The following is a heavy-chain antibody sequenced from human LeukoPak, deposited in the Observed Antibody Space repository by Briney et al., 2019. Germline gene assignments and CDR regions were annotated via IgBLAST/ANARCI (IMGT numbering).Heavy chain of an antibody. J-gene: IGHJ6*03. V-gene: IGHV1-2*02. CDR2: INPNSGGT. CDR3: ARGRGSSWHIYYYYYYMDV. Sequence: ASVKVSCKASGYTFTGYYMHWVRQAPGQGLEWMGWINPNSGGTNYAQKFQGRVTITRNTSISTAYMELSSLRSEDTAVYYCARGRGSSWHIYYYYYYMDVWGKGTTVTVSS. D-gene: IGHD6-13*01. CDR1: GYTFTGYY.